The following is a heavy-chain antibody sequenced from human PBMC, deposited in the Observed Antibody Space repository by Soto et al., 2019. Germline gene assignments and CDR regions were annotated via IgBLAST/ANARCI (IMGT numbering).Heavy chain of an antibody. V-gene: IGHV3-23*01. CDR1: GFTFSSYG. Sequence: EVQLLESGGGLVQPGGSLRLSCAASGFTFSSYGMSWVRQAPGKGLDWVSSTSGSGDNTFYADSVKGRFTISRDNSKNKLYLQMNSLSPEDTAVYYCAKDRSRYSSGWHNWFDPWGQGTLVTVSS. D-gene: IGHD6-25*01. CDR2: TSGSGDNT. J-gene: IGHJ5*02. CDR3: AKDRSRYSSGWHNWFDP.